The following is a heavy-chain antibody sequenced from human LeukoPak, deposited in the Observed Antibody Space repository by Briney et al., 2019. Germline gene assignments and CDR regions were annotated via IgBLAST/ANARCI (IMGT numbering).Heavy chain of an antibody. CDR2: IRYDGSNK. V-gene: IGHV3-30*02. CDR1: GFTVSSNY. J-gene: IGHJ5*02. Sequence: GGSLRLSCAASGFTVSSNYMSWVRQAPGKGLEWVAFIRYDGSNKYYADSVKGRFTISRDNSKNTLYLQMNSLRAEDTAVYYCARPVYSNYDNWFDPWGQGTLVTVSS. D-gene: IGHD4-11*01. CDR3: ARPVYSNYDNWFDP.